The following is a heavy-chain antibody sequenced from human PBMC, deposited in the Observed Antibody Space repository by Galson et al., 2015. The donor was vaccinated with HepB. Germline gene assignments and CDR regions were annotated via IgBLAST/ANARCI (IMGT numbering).Heavy chain of an antibody. CDR1: GFVFSNYD. CDR3: AKDWGQRRLAYFDY. D-gene: IGHD3-16*01. Sequence: SLRLSCAASGFVFSNYDMHWVRQAPGKGLEWVSAVSRSGSSTYCADSVKGRFTISRDNSNNTVSLHMSSLRVEDTAFYFCAKDWGQRRLAYFDYWGQGTLVTVSS. CDR2: VSRSGSST. V-gene: IGHV3-23*01. J-gene: IGHJ4*02.